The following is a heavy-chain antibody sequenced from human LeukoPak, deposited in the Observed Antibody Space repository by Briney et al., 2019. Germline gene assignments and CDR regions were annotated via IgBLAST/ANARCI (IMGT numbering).Heavy chain of an antibody. CDR3: ARLGYSAAGFDY. J-gene: IGHJ4*02. CDR1: GGSISSSSYY. V-gene: IGHV4-39*01. Sequence: SETLSLTCTVSGGSISSSSYYWGWIRQPPGKGLEWIGSIYYSGSTYYNPSLKSRVTISVDTSKNQFSLKLSSVTAADTAVYYCARLGYSAAGFDYWGQGTLVTVSS. D-gene: IGHD6-13*01. CDR2: IYYSGST.